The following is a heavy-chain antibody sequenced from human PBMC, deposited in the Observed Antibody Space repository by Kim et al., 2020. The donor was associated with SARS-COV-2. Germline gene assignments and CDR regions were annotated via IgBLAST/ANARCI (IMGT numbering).Heavy chain of an antibody. D-gene: IGHD3-10*01. J-gene: IGHJ4*02. Sequence: ASVKVSCKASGYTFTSYGISWVRQAPGQGLEWMGWISAYNGNTNYAQKLQGRVTMTTDTSTSTAYMELRSLRSDDTAVYYCARDGWGLWFGARPYYFDYWGQGTLVTVSS. CDR2: ISAYNGNT. CDR1: GYTFTSYG. CDR3: ARDGWGLWFGARPYYFDY. V-gene: IGHV1-18*01.